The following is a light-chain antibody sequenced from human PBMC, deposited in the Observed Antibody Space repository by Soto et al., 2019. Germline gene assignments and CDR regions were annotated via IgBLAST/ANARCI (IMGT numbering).Light chain of an antibody. V-gene: IGKV1-33*01. CDR3: QKYNSAPPTWT. J-gene: IGKJ1*01. CDR2: DAS. Sequence: DIQMTQSPSSLSASVGDRVTITCQASQDISNYLNWFQQKPGKAPKLLIYDASTLETGVPSRFSGSGSGTDFTLTISSLQPEDVATYYCQKYNSAPPTWTFGQGTKVDIK. CDR1: QDISNY.